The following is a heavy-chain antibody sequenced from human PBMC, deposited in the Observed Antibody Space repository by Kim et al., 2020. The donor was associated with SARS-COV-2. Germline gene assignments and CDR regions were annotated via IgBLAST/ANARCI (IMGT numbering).Heavy chain of an antibody. D-gene: IGHD3-3*01. J-gene: IGHJ4*02. V-gene: IGHV3-30*18. CDR2: ISYDGSSK. CDR1: GFTFSSYG. Sequence: GGSLRLSCAASGFTFSSYGMHWVRQAPGKGLEWVAVISYDGSSKYYADSVKGRFTISRDNSKNTLYLQMNSLRAEDTAVYYCAKGRLRPGAVPGGLDYWGQGTLVTVSS. CDR3: AKGRLRPGAVPGGLDY.